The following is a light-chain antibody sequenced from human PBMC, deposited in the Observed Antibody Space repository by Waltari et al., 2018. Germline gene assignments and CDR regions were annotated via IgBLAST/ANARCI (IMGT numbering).Light chain of an antibody. Sequence: QSALTKPPSASGSPGQSITISCPGISTDVAGYDPVFWYKQHPGKAPKLLIYEVTTRPSGVPDRFSGSKSDNTASLAVSGLQAEDEADYYCSSYAGGSSLMFGGGTKLTVL. V-gene: IGLV2-8*01. CDR3: SSYAGGSSLM. CDR1: STDVAGYDP. J-gene: IGLJ3*02. CDR2: EVT.